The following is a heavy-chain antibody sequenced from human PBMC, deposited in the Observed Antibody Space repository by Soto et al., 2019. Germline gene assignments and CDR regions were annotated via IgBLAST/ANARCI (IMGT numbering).Heavy chain of an antibody. CDR2: INRAGSNK. CDR3: ARDLSGPNDC. Sequence: EVQLVEAGGGLVQPGGSLRLSCAASGFTCSSYWMHWVRQAPGKGLVWVSIINRAGSNKKYADSVKGRFTISRDNAKNTLYLQMNSLRAEDTAVYYCARDLSGPNDCWGQGTLVTVSS. V-gene: IGHV3-74*01. D-gene: IGHD6-25*01. CDR1: GFTCSSYW. J-gene: IGHJ4*02.